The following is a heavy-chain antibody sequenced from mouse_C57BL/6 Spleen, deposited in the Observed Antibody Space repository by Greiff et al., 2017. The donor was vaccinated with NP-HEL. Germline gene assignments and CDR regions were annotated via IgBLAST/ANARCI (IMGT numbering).Heavy chain of an antibody. V-gene: IGHV5-17*01. Sequence: EVKLVESGGGLVKPGGSLKLSCAASGFTFSDYGMHWVRQAPEKGLEWVAYISSGSSTIYYADTVKGRFTISRDNAKNTLFLQMTSLRSEDTAMYYCARGTVVASDYGGQGTTLTVSS. CDR3: ARGTVVASDY. CDR1: GFTFSDYG. CDR2: ISSGSSTI. J-gene: IGHJ2*01. D-gene: IGHD1-1*01.